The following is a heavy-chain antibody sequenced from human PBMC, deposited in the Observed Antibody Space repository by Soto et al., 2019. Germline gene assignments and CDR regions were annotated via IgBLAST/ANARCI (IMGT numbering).Heavy chain of an antibody. CDR2: ISYDGSNK. Sequence: PGGSLRLSCAASGFTFSSYGMHWVRQAPGKGLEWVAVISYDGSNKYYADSVKGRFTISRDNSKNTLYLQMNSLRAEDTAVYYCAKDQVPQWLATGGGYYWGQGTLVTVSS. V-gene: IGHV3-30*18. D-gene: IGHD6-19*01. CDR3: AKDQVPQWLATGGGYY. CDR1: GFTFSSYG. J-gene: IGHJ4*02.